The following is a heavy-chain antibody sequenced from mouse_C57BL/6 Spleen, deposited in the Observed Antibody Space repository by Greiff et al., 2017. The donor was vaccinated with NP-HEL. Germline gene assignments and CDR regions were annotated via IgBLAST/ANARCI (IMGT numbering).Heavy chain of an antibody. V-gene: IGHV1-69*01. CDR3: ARWATVVATGYFDV. CDR2: IDPSDSYT. Sequence: VQLQQPGAELVMPGASVKLSCKASGYTFTSYWMHWVKQRPGQGLEWIGEIDPSDSYTNYNQKFKGKSTLTVDKSSSTAYMQLSSLTSEDSAVYYCARWATVVATGYFDVWGTGTTVTVSS. J-gene: IGHJ1*03. CDR1: GYTFTSYW. D-gene: IGHD1-1*01.